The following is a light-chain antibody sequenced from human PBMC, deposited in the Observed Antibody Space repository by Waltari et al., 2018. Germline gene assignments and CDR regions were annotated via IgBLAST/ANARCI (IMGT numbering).Light chain of an antibody. CDR1: PSVLHSSNNKNY. CDR2: WAS. V-gene: IGKV4-1*01. Sequence: DIVMTQSPDSLAVSLGERATINCKASPSVLHSSNNKNYLAWYQQKPGQPPKLLIYWASTRESGVPDRFSGSGSETDFTLTISSLQAEDVAVYYCQQYYSSLPYTFGQGTKLEIK. J-gene: IGKJ2*01. CDR3: QQYYSSLPYT.